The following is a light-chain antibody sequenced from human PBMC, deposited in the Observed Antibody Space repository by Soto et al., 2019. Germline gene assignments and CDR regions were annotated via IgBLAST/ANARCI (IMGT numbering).Light chain of an antibody. Sequence: QSALTQPASVSGSLGQSITISCTGTSGDVASYNLVSWYQQRPGKAPKLMIYEGSKRPSGVSNRFSGSKSGNTASLTISGLQAEDEADYYCCSYSDSSTFVFGTGTKLTVL. CDR3: CSYSDSSTFV. V-gene: IGLV2-23*03. CDR2: EGS. J-gene: IGLJ1*01. CDR1: SGDVASYNL.